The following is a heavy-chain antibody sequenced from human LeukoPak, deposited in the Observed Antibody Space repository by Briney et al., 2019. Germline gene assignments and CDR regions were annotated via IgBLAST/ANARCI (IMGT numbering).Heavy chain of an antibody. J-gene: IGHJ5*02. CDR1: IDSFSNYH. D-gene: IGHD4-11*01. V-gene: IGHV4-34*01. CDR2: VNEVGGT. Sequence: SETLSLTCAVYIDSFSNYHWNWIRQTPSKGLEWIGEVNEVGGTNISPSLRNRVILSVDTSKNQFFLKLISVTVADTAVYYCARDRTYSNYGIGNWFDPWGQGTLVTVSS. CDR3: ARDRTYSNYGIGNWFDP.